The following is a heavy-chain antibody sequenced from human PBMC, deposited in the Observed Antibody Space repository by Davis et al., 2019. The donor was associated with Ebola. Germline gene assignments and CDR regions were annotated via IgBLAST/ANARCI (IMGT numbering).Heavy chain of an antibody. CDR1: GFTLTSYG. V-gene: IGHV3-48*02. J-gene: IGHJ4*02. D-gene: IGHD2-15*01. CDR3: ARAGVCGGGSCYPGPLEY. CDR2: ISWNSGSI. Sequence: PGGSLRLSCAASGFTLTSYGMSWVRQAPGKGLEWVSGISWNSGSIGYADSVKGRFTISRDNAKNSLYLQMNSLRDEDTAVYYCARAGVCGGGSCYPGPLEYWGQGTLVTVSS.